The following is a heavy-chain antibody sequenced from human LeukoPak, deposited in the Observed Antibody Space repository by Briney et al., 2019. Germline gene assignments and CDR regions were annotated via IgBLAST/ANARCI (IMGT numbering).Heavy chain of an antibody. D-gene: IGHD2-15*01. V-gene: IGHV3-48*01. CDR3: ASNDGGYAFDI. Sequence: GGSLRLSCAASGFTFSSYSMNWVRQAPGKGLEWVSYISSSSSTIYYADSVKGRFTISRDNAKNSLYLQMNSLRAEDTAVYYCASNDGGYAFDIWGQGTMVTASS. J-gene: IGHJ3*02. CDR2: ISSSSSTI. CDR1: GFTFSSYS.